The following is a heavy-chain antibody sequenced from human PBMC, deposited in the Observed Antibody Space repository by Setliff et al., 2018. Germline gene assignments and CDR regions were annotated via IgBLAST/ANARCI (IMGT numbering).Heavy chain of an antibody. CDR2: IKRDGSET. Sequence: GGSLRLSCGASGFSISDYWMNWVRQAPGKGLEWVANIKRDGSETYYMDSVRGRFVISRDNAKNSLYLQMRSLRVEDTALEGRVVVGAPTIIDTPNPLQPLPWG. D-gene: IGHD2-2*01. CDR1: GFSISDYW. V-gene: IGHV3-7*01. CDR3: VVVGAPTIIDTPNPLQPLP. J-gene: IGHJ5*02.